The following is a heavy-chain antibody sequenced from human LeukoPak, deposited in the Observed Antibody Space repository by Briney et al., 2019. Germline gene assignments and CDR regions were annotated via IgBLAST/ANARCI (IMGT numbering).Heavy chain of an antibody. Sequence: ESSVKVSCKASGGTFSSYAISWVRQAPGQGLKWMGRIIPIFGTANYAQKFQGRVTITTDESTSTAYMELSSLRSEDTAVYYCARGPYDYVWGSYRYYFDYWGQGTLVTVSS. CDR3: ARGPYDYVWGSYRYYFDY. CDR1: GGTFSSYA. V-gene: IGHV1-69*05. D-gene: IGHD3-16*02. J-gene: IGHJ4*02. CDR2: IIPIFGTA.